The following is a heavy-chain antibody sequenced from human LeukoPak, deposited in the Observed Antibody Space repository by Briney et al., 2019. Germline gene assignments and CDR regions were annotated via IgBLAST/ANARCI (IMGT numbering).Heavy chain of an antibody. D-gene: IGHD4-17*01. J-gene: IGHJ3*02. V-gene: IGHV6-1*01. CDR1: GDSVSSNSAA. CDR3: ATSAHYGDYGEKHDAFDI. CDR2: TYYRSKWYN. Sequence: SQTLSLTCAISGDSVSSNSAAWNWIRQSPSRGLEWQGRTYYRSKWYNDYAVSVKSRITINPDTSKNQFSLQLNSVTPEDTAVYYCATSAHYGDYGEKHDAFDIWGQGTMVTVSS.